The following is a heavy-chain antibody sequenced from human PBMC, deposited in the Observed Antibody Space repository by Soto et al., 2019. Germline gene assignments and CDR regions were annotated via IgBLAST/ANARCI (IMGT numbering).Heavy chain of an antibody. J-gene: IGHJ2*01. CDR3: ARGSWLANDWYFDL. CDR1: GGSFSGYY. D-gene: IGHD6-19*01. Sequence: QVQLQQWGAGLLKPSETLSLTCAVYGGSFSGYYWGWIRQPPGKGLEWIGEINHSGSTNYNPSLKSRVTISVDTSKNQFSLKLSSVTAADTAVYYCARGSWLANDWYFDLWGRGTLVTVSS. V-gene: IGHV4-34*01. CDR2: INHSGST.